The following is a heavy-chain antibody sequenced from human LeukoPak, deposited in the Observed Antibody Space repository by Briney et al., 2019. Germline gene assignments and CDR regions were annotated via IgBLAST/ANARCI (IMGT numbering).Heavy chain of an antibody. CDR3: ARASKRIFGVVAKSYGMDV. Sequence: ASVNVSCKASGYTFTGYYMHWGRQAPGQGLEWMGWINPNSGGTNYAQKFQGRVTMTRDTSISTAYMELSRLRSDDTAVYYCARASKRIFGVVAKSYGMDVWGQGTTVTVSS. D-gene: IGHD3-3*01. CDR2: INPNSGGT. J-gene: IGHJ6*02. CDR1: GYTFTGYY. V-gene: IGHV1-2*02.